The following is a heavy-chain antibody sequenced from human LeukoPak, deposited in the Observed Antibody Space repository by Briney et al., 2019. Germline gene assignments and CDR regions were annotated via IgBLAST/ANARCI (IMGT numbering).Heavy chain of an antibody. CDR3: AVLVVPAAISSWFDP. CDR2: ISSSGSTI. V-gene: IGHV3-48*03. D-gene: IGHD2-2*01. Sequence: GGSLRLSCAASGFTFSSYEMNWGRQAPGKGLEWVSYISSSGSTIYYADSVKGRFTISRDNAKDSLYLQMNSLRAEDTAVYYCAVLVVPAAISSWFDPWGQGTLVTVSS. J-gene: IGHJ5*02. CDR1: GFTFSSYE.